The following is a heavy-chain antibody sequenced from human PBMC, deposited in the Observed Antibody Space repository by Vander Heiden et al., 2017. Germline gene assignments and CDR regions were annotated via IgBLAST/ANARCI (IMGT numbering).Heavy chain of an antibody. CDR3: ASASVTTDHDAFDI. CDR2: ISSSSSYI. V-gene: IGHV3-21*02. CDR1: GFTFSSYS. Sequence: EVQLVESGGGLVKPGGSLSLSCAASGFTFSSYSMNWVRQAPGKGLEWVSSISSSSSYIYYADSVKGRFTISRDNAKNSLYLQMNSLRAEDTAVYYCASASVTTDHDAFDIWGQGTMVTVSS. J-gene: IGHJ3*02. D-gene: IGHD4-17*01.